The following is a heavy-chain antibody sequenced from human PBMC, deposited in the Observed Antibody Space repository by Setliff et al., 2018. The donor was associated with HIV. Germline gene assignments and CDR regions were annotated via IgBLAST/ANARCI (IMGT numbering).Heavy chain of an antibody. D-gene: IGHD3-10*01. Sequence: SETLSLTCTVSGGSFTDSDYYWAWVRQAPGKGLEWIGSIYHSGPTYYNPSLKGRITMSVDTSRNQFSLRLTYVTATDTAVYYCARHVEYMVRGVLTHYYNYYMDVWGKGTTVTVSS. CDR2: IYHSGPT. J-gene: IGHJ6*03. V-gene: IGHV4-39*01. CDR3: ARHVEYMVRGVLTHYYNYYMDV. CDR1: GGSFTDSDYY.